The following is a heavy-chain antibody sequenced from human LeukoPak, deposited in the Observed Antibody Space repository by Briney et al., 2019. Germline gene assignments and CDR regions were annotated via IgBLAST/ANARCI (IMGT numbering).Heavy chain of an antibody. CDR1: GFIVSRNY. V-gene: IGHV3-23*01. D-gene: IGHD4-17*01. CDR2: ISGSGDNS. CDR3: AKDSPSAPVTSV. J-gene: IGHJ4*02. Sequence: GGSLRLSCAASGFIVSRNYMNWVRQAPGRGLEWVSTISGSGDNSYYADSVKGRFTISRDNSKNTLYLQMNSLRVEDTAIFYCAKDSPSAPVTSVWGQGTLVTVSS.